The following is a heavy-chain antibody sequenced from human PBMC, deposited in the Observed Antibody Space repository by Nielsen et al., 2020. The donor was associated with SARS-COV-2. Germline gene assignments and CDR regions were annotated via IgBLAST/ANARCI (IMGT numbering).Heavy chain of an antibody. J-gene: IGHJ6*02. CDR3: ARGLRFLGYYYGMDV. D-gene: IGHD3-3*01. V-gene: IGHV1-2*06. CDR1: GYTFTSYG. CDR2: INPNSGGT. Sequence: ASVKVSCKASGYTFTSYGISWVRQAPGQGLEWMGRINPNSGGTNYAQKFQGRVTMTRDTSISTAYMELSRLRSDDTAVYYCARGLRFLGYYYGMDVWGQGTTVTVSS.